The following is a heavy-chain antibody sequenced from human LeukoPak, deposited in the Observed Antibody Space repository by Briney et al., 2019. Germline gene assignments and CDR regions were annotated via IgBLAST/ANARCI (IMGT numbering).Heavy chain of an antibody. V-gene: IGHV3-74*01. CDR3: ARVGYSSS. D-gene: IGHD6-13*01. CDR1: GFTFSSYW. CDR2: INTDGSST. Sequence: GGSLRLSCAASGFTFSSYWMHWVRQAPGKGVVWVSRINTDGSSTSYADSVKGRFTISRDNAKNTLYLQMNSLRAEDTAVYYCARVGYSSSWGQGTLVTVSS. J-gene: IGHJ4*02.